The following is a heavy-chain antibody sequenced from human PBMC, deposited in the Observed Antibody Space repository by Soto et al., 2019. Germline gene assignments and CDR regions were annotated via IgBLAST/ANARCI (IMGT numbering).Heavy chain of an antibody. CDR3: AKAADNWNDLSWFDP. J-gene: IGHJ5*02. D-gene: IGHD1-1*01. V-gene: IGHV3-23*01. CDR1: GFTFSSYA. Sequence: PGGSLRLSCAASGFTFSSYAMSWVRQAPGKGLEWVSAMSGSGGSTYYADSVKGRFTISRDNSKNTLYLQMNSLRAEDTAVYYCAKAADNWNDLSWFDPWGQGTLVTVSS. CDR2: MSGSGGST.